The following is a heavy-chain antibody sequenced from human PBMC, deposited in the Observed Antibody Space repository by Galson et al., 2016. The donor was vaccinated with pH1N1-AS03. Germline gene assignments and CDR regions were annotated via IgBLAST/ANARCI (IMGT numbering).Heavy chain of an antibody. CDR2: IYTGGET. CDR3: SRVDSSTYSDGWVPFDY. D-gene: IGHD5-24*01. CDR1: GLSVAKNY. J-gene: IGHJ4*02. V-gene: IGHV3-53*01. Sequence: SLRLSCAVSGLSVAKNYMSWVRQAPGKGLEWVSSIYTGGETFYTDSVRGRFTISRDDSKNTLYLQMNSLRAADTAMYYCSRVDSSTYSDGWVPFDYWGQGTLVTVSS.